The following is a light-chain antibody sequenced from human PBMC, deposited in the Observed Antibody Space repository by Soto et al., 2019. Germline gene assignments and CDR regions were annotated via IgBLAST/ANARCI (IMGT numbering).Light chain of an antibody. Sequence: EIVMTQSPATLSVSPGERATLSCRASQSIRSNLAWYQQKPGLPPRLLIYDASTRAIGIPARFSGRGSGTEFTLTISSLQSGDSAIYYCHHYHNYMYSFSQGTKVEIK. CDR3: HHYHNYMYS. CDR2: DAS. V-gene: IGKV3-15*01. J-gene: IGKJ2*01. CDR1: QSIRSN.